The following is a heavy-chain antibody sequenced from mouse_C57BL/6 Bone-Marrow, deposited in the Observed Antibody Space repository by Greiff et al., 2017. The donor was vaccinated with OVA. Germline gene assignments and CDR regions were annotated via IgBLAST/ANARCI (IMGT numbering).Heavy chain of an antibody. CDR2: IDPETGGT. D-gene: IGHD2-5*01. Sequence: QVQLQQSGAELVRPGASVTLSCKASGYTFTDYEMHWVKQTPVHGLEWIGAIDPETGGTAYNQKFKGKAILTADKSSGTAYMELRSLTSKDSAVYYCTRGYSNYYAMDYWGQGTSVTVSS. J-gene: IGHJ4*01. CDR1: GYTFTDYE. CDR3: TRGYSNYYAMDY. V-gene: IGHV1-15*01.